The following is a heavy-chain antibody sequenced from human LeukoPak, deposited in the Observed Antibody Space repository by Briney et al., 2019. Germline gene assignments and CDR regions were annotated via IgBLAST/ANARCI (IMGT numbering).Heavy chain of an antibody. V-gene: IGHV3-30*18. CDR2: XXXXGSNK. D-gene: IGHD3-22*01. J-gene: IGHJ3*02. Sequence: SGXTFSSYGMHWVRQAPGKGGEXVGXXXXXGSNKYYADSVKGGFTISRENSTTTLSLQIISLRADDTAVYYCAKGVNYYDSSGYSLDAFDIWGPGTLVTVSS. CDR1: GXTFSSYG. CDR3: AKGVNYYDSSGYSLDAFDI.